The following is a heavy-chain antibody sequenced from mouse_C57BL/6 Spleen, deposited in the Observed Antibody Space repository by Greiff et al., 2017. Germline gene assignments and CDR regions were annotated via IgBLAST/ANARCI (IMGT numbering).Heavy chain of an antibody. D-gene: IGHD1-1*02. Sequence: LQESGAELARPGASVKLSCKASGYTFTSFGISWVKQRTGQGLEWIGEIYPRSGNTYYNEKFKGKATLTADKSSSTAYMELRSLTSEDSAVYFCARSNYSYFDVWGTGTTVTVSS. V-gene: IGHV1-81*01. CDR3: ARSNYSYFDV. CDR1: GYTFTSFG. J-gene: IGHJ1*03. CDR2: IYPRSGNT.